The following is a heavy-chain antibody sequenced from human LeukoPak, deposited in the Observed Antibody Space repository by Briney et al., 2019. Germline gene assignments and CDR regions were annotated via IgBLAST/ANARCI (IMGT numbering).Heavy chain of an antibody. V-gene: IGHV3-21*01. CDR2: ISSSSSYI. Sequence: GGSLRLSCAASGFTFSSYSMYWVRQAPGKGLEWVSSISSSSSYIYYADSVKGRFTISRDNAKNSLYLQMNSLRAEDTAVYYCARDGYDILTGYPYYGMDVWGQGTTVTVSS. CDR1: GFTFSSYS. D-gene: IGHD3-9*01. CDR3: ARDGYDILTGYPYYGMDV. J-gene: IGHJ6*02.